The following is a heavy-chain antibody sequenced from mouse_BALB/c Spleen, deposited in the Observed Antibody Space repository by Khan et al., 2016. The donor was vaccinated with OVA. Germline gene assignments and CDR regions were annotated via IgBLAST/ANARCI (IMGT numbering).Heavy chain of an antibody. CDR3: VRSRADHRKDAWFAY. Sequence: VQLQESGAELVKPGASVKMSCKASGYTFTSYTISWIRKRPGKGLEWVGDISPSNGYTNYNQKFKDRATLTTDKSSTTAYLQLSSLTSDDSAVLYYVRSRADHRKDAWFAYWGQGTLVTVSA. D-gene: IGHD2-14*01. J-gene: IGHJ3*01. V-gene: IGHV1-4*01. CDR2: ISPSNGYT. CDR1: GYTFTSYT.